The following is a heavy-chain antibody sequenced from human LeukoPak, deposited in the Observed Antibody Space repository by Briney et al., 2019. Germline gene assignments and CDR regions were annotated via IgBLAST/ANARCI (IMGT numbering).Heavy chain of an antibody. CDR3: ARDLGDVPIDY. D-gene: IGHD3-16*01. Sequence: GGSLRLSCAASGFTFRSYSMNWVRQAPGKGLEWVSSISSSSSYIYYADSVKGRFTISRDNAKNSLYLQMNSLRAEDTAVYYCARDLGDVPIDYWGQGTLVTVSS. CDR1: GFTFRSYS. V-gene: IGHV3-21*01. J-gene: IGHJ4*02. CDR2: ISSSSSYI.